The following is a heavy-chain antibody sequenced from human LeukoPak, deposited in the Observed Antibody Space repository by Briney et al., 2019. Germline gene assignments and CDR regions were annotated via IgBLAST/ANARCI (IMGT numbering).Heavy chain of an antibody. CDR2: IYHSGST. CDR3: ARSIAALPDY. Sequence: SETLSLTCTVSGYSISSGYYWGWIRQPPGKGLEWIGSIYHSGSTYYNPSLKSRVTISVDTSKNQFSLRLSSVTAADTAVYCCARSIAALPDYWGQGTLVTVSS. J-gene: IGHJ4*02. D-gene: IGHD6-6*01. V-gene: IGHV4-38-2*02. CDR1: GYSISSGYY.